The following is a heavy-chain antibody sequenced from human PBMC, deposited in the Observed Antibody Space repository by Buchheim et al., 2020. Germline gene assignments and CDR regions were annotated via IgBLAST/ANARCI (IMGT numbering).Heavy chain of an antibody. CDR3: ARAVLAGGESGHGMDV. D-gene: IGHD4-17*01. J-gene: IGHJ6*02. CDR1: GFSFSDYS. Sequence: VQLVESGGGVVQPGRSLRLSCAASGFSFSDYSMNWVRQAPGKGLEWVAYISKTRVTMYYAESVKGRFTISRDNAENSVYLEMNDLRDEDTALYYCARAVLAGGESGHGMDVWGQGTT. V-gene: IGHV3-48*02. CDR2: ISKTRVTM.